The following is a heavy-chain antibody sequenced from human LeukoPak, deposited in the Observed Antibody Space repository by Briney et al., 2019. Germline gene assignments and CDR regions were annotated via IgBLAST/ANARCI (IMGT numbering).Heavy chain of an antibody. CDR2: INHSGST. CDR1: GGSFSGYY. D-gene: IGHD3-16*01. J-gene: IGHJ5*02. V-gene: IGHV4-34*01. CDR3: ARGSLGAFGP. Sequence: SETLSLTCAVYGGSFSGYYWSWIRQPPGKGLEWIGEINHSGSTNYNPSLKSRVTISVDTSKNQFSLKLSSVTAADTAVYYCARGSLGAFGPWGQGTLVTVSS.